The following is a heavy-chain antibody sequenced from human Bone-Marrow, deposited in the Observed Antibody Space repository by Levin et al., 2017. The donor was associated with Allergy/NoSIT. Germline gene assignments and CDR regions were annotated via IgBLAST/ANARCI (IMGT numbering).Heavy chain of an antibody. CDR3: ARDLGYCSTTSCSNQGGWFDP. CDR2: IWSDGSNA. Sequence: PGGSLRLSCAASGFTFSSYGMHWVRQAPGKGLEWVAVIWSDGSNAYYADSVKGRFTMSRDNSKNTLYLQMNSLRAEDTAVYYCARDLGYCSTTSCSNQGGWFDPWGQGTLATVSS. CDR1: GFTFSSYG. V-gene: IGHV3-33*01. D-gene: IGHD2-2*01. J-gene: IGHJ5*02.